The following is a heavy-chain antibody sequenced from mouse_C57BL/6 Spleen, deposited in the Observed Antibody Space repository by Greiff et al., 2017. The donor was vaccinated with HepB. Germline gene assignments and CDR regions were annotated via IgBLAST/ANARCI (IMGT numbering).Heavy chain of an antibody. CDR3: ARSYYYGSSPWFAY. V-gene: IGHV1-54*01. J-gene: IGHJ3*01. Sequence: VQRVESGAELVRPGTSVKVSCKASGYAFTNYLIEWVKQRPGQGLEWIGVINPGSGGTNYNEKFKGKATLTADKSSSTAYMQLSSLTSEDSAVYFCARSYYYGSSPWFAYWGQGTLVTVSA. D-gene: IGHD1-1*01. CDR2: INPGSGGT. CDR1: GYAFTNYL.